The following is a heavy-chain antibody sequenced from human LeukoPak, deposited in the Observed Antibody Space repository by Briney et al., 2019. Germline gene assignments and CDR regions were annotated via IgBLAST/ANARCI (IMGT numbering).Heavy chain of an antibody. Sequence: NPSETLSLTCTVSGGSISSYYWNWIRQSAGRGLEWIGRFYTGGSTNNNPSLKSRVTISVDTSKNQFSLKLTSVIAADTAVYYCARDALDSSGWFYHGMDVWGQGTTVTVSS. CDR2: FYTGGST. D-gene: IGHD6-19*01. V-gene: IGHV4-4*07. J-gene: IGHJ6*02. CDR3: ARDALDSSGWFYHGMDV. CDR1: GGSISSYY.